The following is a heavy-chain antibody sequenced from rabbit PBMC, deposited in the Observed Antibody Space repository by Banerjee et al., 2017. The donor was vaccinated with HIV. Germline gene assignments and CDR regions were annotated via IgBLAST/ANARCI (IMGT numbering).Heavy chain of an antibody. CDR1: GFDLSSYYY. Sequence: QSLEESGGGLVKPEGSLTLTCKASGFDLSSYYYMSWVRQAPGKGLEWIACIDTGSSGSTYYASWAKGRFTISKTSSTTVTLQMTSLTAADTATYFCARDRDTGSVFYFDLWGPGTLVTVS. CDR2: IDTGSSGST. CDR3: ARDRDTGSVFYFDL. V-gene: IGHV1S40*01. D-gene: IGHD1-1*01. J-gene: IGHJ4*01.